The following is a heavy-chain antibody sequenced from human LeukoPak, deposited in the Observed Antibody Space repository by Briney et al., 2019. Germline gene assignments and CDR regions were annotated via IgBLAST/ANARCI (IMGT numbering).Heavy chain of an antibody. Sequence: SVKVSCKASGGTFSSYTISWVRQAPGQGLEWMGRIIPILGIANYAQKFQGRVTITADKSTSTAYMELSSLRSEDTAVYYCARSVLDIVVVPAPIGLDYWGQGTLVTVSS. D-gene: IGHD2-2*02. CDR3: ARSVLDIVVVPAPIGLDY. CDR1: GGTFSSYT. V-gene: IGHV1-69*02. CDR2: IIPILGIA. J-gene: IGHJ4*02.